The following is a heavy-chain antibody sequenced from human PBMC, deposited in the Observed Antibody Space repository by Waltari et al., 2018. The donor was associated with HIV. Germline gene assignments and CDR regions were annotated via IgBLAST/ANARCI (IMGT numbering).Heavy chain of an antibody. D-gene: IGHD6-13*01. CDR1: GFTFRSYW. Sequence: EVQLVGSGGGLVQPGVSLRLSCAASGFTFRSYWMSRVRQAPGKGLEWVANIKQDGSEKYYVDSVKGRFTISRDNAKNSLYLQMNSLRAEDTAVYYCARDSSSFRYYFDYWGQGTLVTVSS. V-gene: IGHV3-7*01. J-gene: IGHJ4*02. CDR2: IKQDGSEK. CDR3: ARDSSSFRYYFDY.